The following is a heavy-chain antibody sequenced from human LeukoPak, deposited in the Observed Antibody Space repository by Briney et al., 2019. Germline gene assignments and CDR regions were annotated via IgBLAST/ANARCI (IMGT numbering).Heavy chain of an antibody. CDR1: GFTFSTYW. D-gene: IGHD3-3*01. CDR3: ARAPSEIGGYYPEYFRH. CDR2: IKSDGST. V-gene: IGHV3-74*01. J-gene: IGHJ1*01. Sequence: GGSLRLSCAASGFTFSTYWMHWVRQAPGRGLVWVSRIKSDGSTNYADSVKGRFTISRDNAKNTLSLQMNSLRPEDTGVYYCARAPSEIGGYYPEYFRHWGQGTLVTVSS.